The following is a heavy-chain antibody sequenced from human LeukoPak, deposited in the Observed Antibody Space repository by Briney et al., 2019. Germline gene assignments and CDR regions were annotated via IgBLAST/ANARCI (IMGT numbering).Heavy chain of an antibody. CDR3: ARLELDVFVFDY. J-gene: IGHJ4*02. CDR1: GYSIRGGYY. V-gene: IGHV4-38-2*02. CDR2: IYPSGST. Sequence: PSETLSLTCTVSGYSIRGGYYWGWIRQPPGKGLEWIGSIYPSGSTNYNPSLKSRLTISVDTSKNQFSLKLSSVTAADTAVYYCARLELDVFVFDYWGQGTLVTVPS. D-gene: IGHD1-1*01.